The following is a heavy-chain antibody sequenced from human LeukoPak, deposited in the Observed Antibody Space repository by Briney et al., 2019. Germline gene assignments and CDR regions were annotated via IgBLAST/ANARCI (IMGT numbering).Heavy chain of an antibody. CDR2: INWSGGST. CDR1: GFTFDDYG. Sequence: GGSLRLSCAASGFTFDDYGMSWVRQAPGKGLEWVSGINWSGGSTGYADSVKGRFTISRDNAKNSLHLQMNSLRAEDTALYYCARVAVPAVPYYYYYMDVWGKGTTVTVSS. J-gene: IGHJ6*03. V-gene: IGHV3-20*04. D-gene: IGHD2-2*01. CDR3: ARVAVPAVPYYYYYMDV.